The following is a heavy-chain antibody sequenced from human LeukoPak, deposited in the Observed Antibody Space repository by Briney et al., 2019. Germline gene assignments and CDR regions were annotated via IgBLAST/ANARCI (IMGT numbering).Heavy chain of an antibody. CDR1: GYTFTGYY. D-gene: IGHD1-26*01. CDR3: ARGGATTVQDAFDI. J-gene: IGHJ3*02. Sequence: ASVKVSCKASGYTFTGYYMHWVRQAPGQGPEWMGWINPNSGGTNYAQKFQGRVTMTRDTSISTAYMELSRLRSDDTAVYYCARGGATTVQDAFDIWGQGTMVTVSS. CDR2: INPNSGGT. V-gene: IGHV1-2*02.